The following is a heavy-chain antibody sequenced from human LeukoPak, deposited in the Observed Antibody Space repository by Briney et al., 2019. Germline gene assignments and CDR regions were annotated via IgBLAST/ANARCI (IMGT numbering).Heavy chain of an antibody. J-gene: IGHJ4*02. CDR3: ARDDTYAYDY. CDR2: IDNDGSST. CDR1: GFTFSYNW. V-gene: IGHV3-74*01. Sequence: GGSLRLSCAASGFTFSYNWMHWVRQAPGKGLVWVSRIDNDGSSTNYADSVKSRFTISRDNAKNTLYLQMNSLRAEDTAVYYCARDDTYAYDYWGQGTLVTVSS. D-gene: IGHD5-18*01.